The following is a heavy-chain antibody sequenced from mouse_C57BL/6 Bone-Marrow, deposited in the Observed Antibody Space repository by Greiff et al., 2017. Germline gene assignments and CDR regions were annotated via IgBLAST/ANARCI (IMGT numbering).Heavy chain of an antibody. V-gene: IGHV1-54*01. CDR2: INPGSGGT. Sequence: VKLLESGAELVRPGTSVKVSCKASGFAFTNYLIEWVKQRPGQGLEWIGLINPGSGGTNYNEKFKGKAALTADKSSSTAYMQLSSLTSEDSAVYFCASALFYYGYGGLDYWGQGTTLTVSS. CDR1: GFAFTNYL. J-gene: IGHJ2*01. D-gene: IGHD2-2*01. CDR3: ASALFYYGYGGLDY.